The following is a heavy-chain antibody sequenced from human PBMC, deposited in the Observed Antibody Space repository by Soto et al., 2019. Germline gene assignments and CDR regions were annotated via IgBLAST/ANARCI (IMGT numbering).Heavy chain of an antibody. J-gene: IGHJ6*02. CDR1: GGSISSYY. Sequence: TLSLTCTVSGGSISSYYWSWIRQPPGKGLEWIGYIYYSGSTNYNPSLLSRVTISVDTSKNEFSLRLSSVTAADTAVYYCARLNGYCVSTNCHGYYGMDVWGQGTTVTVSS. D-gene: IGHD2-2*03. CDR3: ARLNGYCVSTNCHGYYGMDV. CDR2: IYYSGST. V-gene: IGHV4-59*08.